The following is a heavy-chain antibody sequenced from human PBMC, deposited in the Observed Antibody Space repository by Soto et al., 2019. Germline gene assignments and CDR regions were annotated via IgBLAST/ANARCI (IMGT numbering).Heavy chain of an antibody. CDR2: IKGDGSSA. Sequence: EVQLVESGGGLVQPGGSLRLSCAASGFTFNSYCMHWVRQAPGKGLVWVSGIKGDGSSAYYADSVKGRFTVSRDNAKNTPYLQLNSLRADDTAVYFCTIDERCLTRRDPFDMWGQATVVTLPS. CDR1: GFTFNSYC. D-gene: IGHD1-1*01. V-gene: IGHV3-74*01. J-gene: IGHJ3*02. CDR3: TIDERCLTRRDPFDM.